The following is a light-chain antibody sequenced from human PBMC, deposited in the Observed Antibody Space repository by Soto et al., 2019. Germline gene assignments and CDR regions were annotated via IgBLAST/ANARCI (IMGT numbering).Light chain of an antibody. CDR1: SSDIGGYNF. V-gene: IGLV2-8*01. Sequence: QSVLTQPPSASGSPGQSVTISCTGTSSDIGGYNFVSWYQQHPGKAPKLMIDEVNKRPSGVPDRFSGSKSGNTASLTVSGLQAEDEADYYCSSYADTNNLVFAGGTKLTVL. CDR3: SSYADTNNLV. J-gene: IGLJ2*01. CDR2: EVN.